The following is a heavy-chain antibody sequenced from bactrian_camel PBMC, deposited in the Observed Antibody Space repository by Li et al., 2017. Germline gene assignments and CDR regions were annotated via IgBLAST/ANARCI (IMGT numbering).Heavy chain of an antibody. D-gene: IGHD5*01. V-gene: IGHV3S1*01. J-gene: IGHJ4*01. Sequence: HVQLVEFGGGLVQPGGSLRLSCAASGFTFSSYWMYWVRQAPGKGLEWVSTINSGGISTHYSDSVKGRFTISRDNAKNTLYLQMNSLKTEDTAVYYCARQLWGGCGRGTQVTVS. CDR2: INSGGIST. CDR1: GFTFSSYW.